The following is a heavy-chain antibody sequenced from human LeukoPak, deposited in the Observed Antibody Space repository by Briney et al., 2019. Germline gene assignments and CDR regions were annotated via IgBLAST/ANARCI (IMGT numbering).Heavy chain of an antibody. CDR1: GYTFTGYH. V-gene: IGHV1-46*01. Sequence: ASVKVSCKASGYTFTGYHLHWVRQAPGQGLEWMGMIYPRDGSTSYAQKFQGRVTVTRDTSTSTVHMELSGLRSGDTAVYYCARDQEGFDYWGQGTLVTVSS. J-gene: IGHJ4*02. CDR2: IYPRDGST. CDR3: ARDQEGFDY.